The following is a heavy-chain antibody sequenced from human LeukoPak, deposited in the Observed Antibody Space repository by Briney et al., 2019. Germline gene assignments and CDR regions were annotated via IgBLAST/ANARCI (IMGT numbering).Heavy chain of an antibody. CDR3: ARDPGGIAVAGNAGYYFDY. CDR2: IWYDGSNK. V-gene: IGHV3-33*01. Sequence: GGSLRLSCAASGFTFSSYGMHWVCQAPGKGLEWVAVIWYDGSNKYYADSVKGRFTISRDNSKNTLYLQMNSLRAEDTAVYYCARDPGGIAVAGNAGYYFDYWGQGTLVTVSS. D-gene: IGHD6-19*01. CDR1: GFTFSSYG. J-gene: IGHJ4*02.